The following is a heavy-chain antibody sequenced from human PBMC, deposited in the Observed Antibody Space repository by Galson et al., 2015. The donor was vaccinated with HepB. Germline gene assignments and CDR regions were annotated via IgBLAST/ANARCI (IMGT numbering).Heavy chain of an antibody. CDR1: GYTFTSYY. J-gene: IGHJ4*02. Sequence: SVKVSCKASGYTFTSYYMHWVRQAPGQGLEWMGIINPSGGSTSYAQKFQGRVTMTRDTSTSTVYMELSSLRSEDTAVYYCARQTFSYYGSGSQKQGAFDYWGQGTLVTVSS. CDR3: ARQTFSYYGSGSQKQGAFDY. CDR2: INPSGGST. V-gene: IGHV1-46*01. D-gene: IGHD3-10*01.